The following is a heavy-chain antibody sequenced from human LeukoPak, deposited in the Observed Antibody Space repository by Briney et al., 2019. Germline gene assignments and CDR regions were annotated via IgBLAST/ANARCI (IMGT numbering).Heavy chain of an antibody. CDR2: IRHDGSDK. V-gene: IGHV3-30*02. J-gene: IGHJ6*03. CDR1: GFTFSSYA. Sequence: GGSLRLSCAASGFTFSSYAMHWVRQAPGKGLEWVAFIRHDGSDKYYADSVKGRFTISRDNSKNTLYLQMNSLRTEDTALYYCGKLRVAFSYYYYYMDVWGKGTTVTVSS. D-gene: IGHD3-3*01. CDR3: GKLRVAFSYYYYYMDV.